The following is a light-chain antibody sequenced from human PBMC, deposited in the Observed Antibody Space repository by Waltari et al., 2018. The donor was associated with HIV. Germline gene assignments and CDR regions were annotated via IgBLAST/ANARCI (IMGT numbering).Light chain of an antibody. CDR1: ALPTQY. Sequence: SYELTQPPSVSVSPGQTARITCSGDALPTQYAYWYQQKPGQAPVLVIYKDSERPSGIPERFSGSSSGTTVTLTISGVQAEDEADYYCQSADSSGTLYVFGTGTKVTVL. CDR2: KDS. J-gene: IGLJ1*01. V-gene: IGLV3-25*03. CDR3: QSADSSGTLYV.